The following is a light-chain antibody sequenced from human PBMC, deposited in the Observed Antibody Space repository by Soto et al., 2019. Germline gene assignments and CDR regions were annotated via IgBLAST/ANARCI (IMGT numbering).Light chain of an antibody. CDR1: QSVSSSF. V-gene: IGKV3-20*01. Sequence: EIMLTQSPGTLSLSPGERATLSCRASQSVSSSFLAWYQQKPGQAPRLLIYGASIRATGIPDRFSGSGSGTDFTLTISRLEPEDFAMYLGQHYGTSLWTFGQGTKVEIK. CDR2: GAS. J-gene: IGKJ1*01. CDR3: QHYGTSLWT.